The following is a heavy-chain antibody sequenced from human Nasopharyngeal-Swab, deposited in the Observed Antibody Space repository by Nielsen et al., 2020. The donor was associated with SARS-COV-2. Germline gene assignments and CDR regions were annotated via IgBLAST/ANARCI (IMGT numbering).Heavy chain of an antibody. CDR1: GFTFSDYA. V-gene: IGHV3-23*01. J-gene: IGHJ4*02. CDR2: IDCSGDST. D-gene: IGHD3-22*01. Sequence: GESLKTSCAASGFTFSDYAMSWVRPTPGKGLEWVSRIDCSGDSTFYADSVKCRLNISRDNSKNTLYLEMNSLRAEDTAMYYCAKDLDSSAYYVEFHYWGQGTLVTVSS. CDR3: AKDLDSSAYYVEFHY.